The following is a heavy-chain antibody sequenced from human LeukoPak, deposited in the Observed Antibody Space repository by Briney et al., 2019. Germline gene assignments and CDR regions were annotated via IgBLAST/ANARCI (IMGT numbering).Heavy chain of an antibody. CDR2: IYTSGST. J-gene: IGHJ1*01. D-gene: IGHD3-10*01. Sequence: SETLSLTCTVSGGSISSYYWSWIRQPAGKGLEWIGRIYTSGSTNYNPSLKSRVTMSVDTSKNQFSLKLSSVTAADTAVYYCARGSYDSGSYYMVQHWGQGTLVTVSS. CDR1: GGSISSYY. V-gene: IGHV4-4*07. CDR3: ARGSYDSGSYYMVQH.